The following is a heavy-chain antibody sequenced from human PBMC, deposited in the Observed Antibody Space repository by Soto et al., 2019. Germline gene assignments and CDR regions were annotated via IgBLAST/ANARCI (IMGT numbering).Heavy chain of an antibody. CDR2: ISAYNGNT. J-gene: IGHJ6*02. CDR1: GYTFTSYG. D-gene: IGHD1-26*01. V-gene: IGHV1-18*01. CDR3: AREALLRLYYYYGMDV. Sequence: GASLKVSCKASGYTFTSYGISWVRQAPGQGLEWMGWISAYNGNTNYAQKLQGRVTMTTDTSTSTAYMELRSLRSDDTAVYYCAREALLRLYYYYGMDVWGQGTTVTVSS.